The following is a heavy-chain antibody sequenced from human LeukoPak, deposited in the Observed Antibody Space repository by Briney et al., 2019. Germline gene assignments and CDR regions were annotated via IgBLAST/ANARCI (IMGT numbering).Heavy chain of an antibody. Sequence: SETLSLTCAVYGGSFSGYYWSWIRQPPGKGLEWIGEINHSGSTNYNPSLKSRSIISVDTSENKFSLKLSSVTAADTAVYYCARGERYRYYYDSSGYYPGYYYMDVWGKGTTVTVSS. CDR3: ARGERYRYYYDSSGYYPGYYYMDV. CDR1: GGSFSGYY. V-gene: IGHV4-34*01. D-gene: IGHD3-22*01. CDR2: INHSGST. J-gene: IGHJ6*03.